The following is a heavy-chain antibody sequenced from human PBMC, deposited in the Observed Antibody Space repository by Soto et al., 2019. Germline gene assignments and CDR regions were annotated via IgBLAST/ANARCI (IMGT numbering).Heavy chain of an antibody. V-gene: IGHV4-30-4*01. J-gene: IGHJ4*02. D-gene: IGHD2-2*01. CDR1: GVSFSSGDYY. CDR3: ARVGGIVPAAYLDY. Sequence: SETLSLTCTVSGVSFSSGDYYWSWIRQPPGKGLEWIGYIYYSDNTYSNPSLKSRVAISGDTSRNQFSLRLSSVTAADTAVYYCARVGGIVPAAYLDYWGQGTLVT. CDR2: IYYSDNT.